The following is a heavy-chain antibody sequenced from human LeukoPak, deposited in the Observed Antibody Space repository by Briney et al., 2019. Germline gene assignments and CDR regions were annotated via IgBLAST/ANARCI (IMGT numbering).Heavy chain of an antibody. Sequence: PSETLSLTCVVYGGSFIGDYWSWIRQPPGKGLEWIGEILHSGRTNYNTSLKGRVIISVDTSKNQFSLKLTSGTAADTAMYYCARSYGSGSIWGQGTMVTVSS. CDR1: GGSFIGDY. V-gene: IGHV4-34*12. CDR2: ILHSGRT. J-gene: IGHJ3*02. D-gene: IGHD3-10*01. CDR3: ARSYGSGSI.